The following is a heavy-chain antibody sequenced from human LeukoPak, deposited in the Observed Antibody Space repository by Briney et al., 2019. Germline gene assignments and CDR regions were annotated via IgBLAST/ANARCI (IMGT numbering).Heavy chain of an antibody. V-gene: IGHV3-11*06. J-gene: IGHJ4*02. D-gene: IGHD6-13*01. CDR3: ARNPGTGTLDY. CDR1: GFTLSHYY. CDR2: ISSDSTHT. Sequence: PGGSLRLSCAASGFTLSHYYVSWVRQAPGKGLEWVSFISSDSTHTNYADSLKGRFTISRDNAKNSLYLQMNSLRAEDTALYYCARNPGTGTLDYWGQGTLVTVSS.